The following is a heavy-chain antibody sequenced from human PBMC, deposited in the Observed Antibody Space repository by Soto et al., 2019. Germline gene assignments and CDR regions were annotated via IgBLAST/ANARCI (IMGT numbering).Heavy chain of an antibody. CDR1: GFTFSSYA. CDR2: ISYDGSNE. Sequence: RGSLRLSCAASGFTFSSYAMHWVRQAPGKGLEWLAVISYDGSNEYYADSVKGRFTISRDNAKNTLYLQMNSLRVEDTAVYFCVRDRGAPGSINIWGQGTMVTVSS. V-gene: IGHV3-30-3*01. D-gene: IGHD2-15*01. J-gene: IGHJ3*02. CDR3: VRDRGAPGSINI.